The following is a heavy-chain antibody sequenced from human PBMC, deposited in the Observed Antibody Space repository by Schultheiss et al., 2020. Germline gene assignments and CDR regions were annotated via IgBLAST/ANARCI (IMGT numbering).Heavy chain of an antibody. J-gene: IGHJ5*02. Sequence: ASVKVSCMASGYTFTDYYMHWVRQAPGQGLQWMGWINPNSGGTNYAQKFQGRVTMTRDTSISTAYMELSRLRSDDTAVYYCARYRIAVAGRKKISNWFDPWGQGTLVTVSS. CDR2: INPNSGGT. D-gene: IGHD6-19*01. CDR3: ARYRIAVAGRKKISNWFDP. V-gene: IGHV1-2*02. CDR1: GYTFTDYY.